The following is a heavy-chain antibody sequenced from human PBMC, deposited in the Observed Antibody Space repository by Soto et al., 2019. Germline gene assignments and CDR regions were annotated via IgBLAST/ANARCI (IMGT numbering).Heavy chain of an antibody. CDR1: GFSFTSYW. CDR3: ARQLLGSGSFDFDS. J-gene: IGHJ4*02. Sequence: PGESLKICCKGSGFSFTSYWIGWVRQMPGKGLEWMGIIYPDDSDTRYSPSFEGQVTISADKSISTAFLQWRGLKASDTAMYYCARQLLGSGSFDFDSWGQGTLVTVSS. V-gene: IGHV5-51*01. D-gene: IGHD3-10*01. CDR2: IYPDDSDT.